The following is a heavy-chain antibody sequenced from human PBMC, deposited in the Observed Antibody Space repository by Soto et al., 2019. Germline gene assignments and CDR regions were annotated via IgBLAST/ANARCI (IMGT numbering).Heavy chain of an antibody. Sequence: QVQLVQSGAEVKKPGASVKVSCKASGYTFTSYGISWVRQAPGQGLEWMGWISAYNGNTNYAQKLQGRVTMTTDTSTSTAYVEMRSLTADDTAVYYAAINKCRPPYYYYGMDVWGQGTTVTVSS. V-gene: IGHV1-18*01. CDR2: ISAYNGNT. CDR1: GYTFTSYG. J-gene: IGHJ6*02. CDR3: AINKCRPPYYYYGMDV. D-gene: IGHD2-2*01.